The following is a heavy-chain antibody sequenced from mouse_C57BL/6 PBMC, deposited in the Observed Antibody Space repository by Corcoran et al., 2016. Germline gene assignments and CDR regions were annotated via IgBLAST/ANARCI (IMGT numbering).Heavy chain of an antibody. D-gene: IGHD1-1*02. Sequence: QVQLQQSGPELVKPGASVKISCNASGYAFTNYWMNWVKQRPGKGLEWIGQIYPGDGDTNYNGKFKGKATLTADKSSSTAYMQLSSLTSEDSAVYFCAYGYDAMDYWGQGTSVTVSS. J-gene: IGHJ4*01. CDR1: GYAFTNYW. CDR2: IYPGDGDT. CDR3: AYGYDAMDY. V-gene: IGHV1-80*01.